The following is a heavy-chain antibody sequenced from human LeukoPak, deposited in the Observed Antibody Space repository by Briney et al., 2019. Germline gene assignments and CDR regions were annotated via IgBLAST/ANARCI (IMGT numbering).Heavy chain of an antibody. CDR2: ISDSGSTI. CDR1: GFTFSNHE. D-gene: IGHD3/OR15-3a*01. Sequence: PGGSLRLSWAASGFTFSNHEMNWVRQAPGKGLEWISYISDSGSTIYYSDSVKSRFTISRDNAKNSLYLQMNSLRAEDTAVYYCARDWTGWSFDPWGQGTLVTVSS. V-gene: IGHV3-48*03. CDR3: ARDWTGWSFDP. J-gene: IGHJ5*02.